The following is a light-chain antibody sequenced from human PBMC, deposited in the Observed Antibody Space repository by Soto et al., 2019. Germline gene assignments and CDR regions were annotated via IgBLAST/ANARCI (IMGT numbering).Light chain of an antibody. V-gene: IGKV3-11*01. CDR3: HQRSNWPLT. CDR2: DAS. J-gene: IGKJ4*01. Sequence: EIVLTQSPATLSLSPGERATLSCRASQSVSNSLAGYQQKVGQAPRLLIYDASNRATGIPARFSGSGSGTDFTLTISSLEPEDFAVYYCHQRSNWPLTFGGGTKVEIK. CDR1: QSVSNS.